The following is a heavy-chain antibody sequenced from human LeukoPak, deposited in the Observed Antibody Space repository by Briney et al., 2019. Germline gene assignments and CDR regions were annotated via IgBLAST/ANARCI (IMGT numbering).Heavy chain of an antibody. CDR2: IIPILGIA. CDR1: GGTFSSYA. Sequence: SVKVSCKASGGTFSSYAISWVRQAPGQGLEWMGRIIPILGIANYAQKFQGRVTITADKSTSTAYMELSSLRSEDTAVYYCAREGELGYCSGGSCLQATYFDYWGQGTLVTVSS. J-gene: IGHJ4*02. V-gene: IGHV1-69*04. D-gene: IGHD2-15*01. CDR3: AREGELGYCSGGSCLQATYFDY.